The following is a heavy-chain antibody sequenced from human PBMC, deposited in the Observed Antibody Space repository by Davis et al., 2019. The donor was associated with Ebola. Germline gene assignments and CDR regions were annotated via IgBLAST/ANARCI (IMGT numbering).Heavy chain of an antibody. D-gene: IGHD5-12*01. CDR1: GGSFSGYY. Sequence: PSETLTLTCAVYGGSFSGYYWSWIRQPPGKGLEWIGEINHSGSTNYNPSLKSRVTISVDTSKNQFSLKLSSVTAADTAVYYCARGRGGGSGYDFFDYWGQGTLVTVSS. CDR3: ARGRGGGSGYDFFDY. J-gene: IGHJ4*02. V-gene: IGHV4-34*01. CDR2: INHSGST.